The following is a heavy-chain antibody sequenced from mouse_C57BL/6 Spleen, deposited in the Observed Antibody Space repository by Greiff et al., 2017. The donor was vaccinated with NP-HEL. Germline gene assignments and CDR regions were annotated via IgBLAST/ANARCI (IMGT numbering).Heavy chain of an antibody. CDR2: ISSGGSYT. D-gene: IGHD1-1*01. J-gene: IGHJ2*01. V-gene: IGHV5-6*01. Sequence: EVKLMESGGDLVKPGGSLKLSCAASGFTFSSYGMSWVRQTPDKRLEWVATISSGGSYTYYPDSVKGRFTISRDNAKNTLYLQMSSLKSEDTAMYYCARQASTDYFDYWGQGTTLTVSS. CDR3: ARQASTDYFDY. CDR1: GFTFSSYG.